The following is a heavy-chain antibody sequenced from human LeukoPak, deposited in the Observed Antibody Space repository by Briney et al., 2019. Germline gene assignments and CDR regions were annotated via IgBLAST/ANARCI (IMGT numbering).Heavy chain of an antibody. Sequence: PGGSLRLSCAASGFTFSSYWMSWVRQAPGKGLEWVANIKQDGSEKYYVDSVKGRFTISRDNAKNSLSLQMDSLRAEDTAVYYCASWKVVISNGGSDIWGQGTMVTVSS. V-gene: IGHV3-7*01. CDR2: IKQDGSEK. CDR1: GFTFSSYW. CDR3: ASWKVVISNGGSDI. D-gene: IGHD4-23*01. J-gene: IGHJ3*02.